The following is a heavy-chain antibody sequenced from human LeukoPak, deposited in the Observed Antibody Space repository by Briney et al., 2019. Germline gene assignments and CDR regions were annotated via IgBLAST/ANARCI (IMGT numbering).Heavy chain of an antibody. CDR1: GGTFSSYA. CDR2: IIPIFGTA. J-gene: IGHJ6*03. Sequence: SVKVSCKASGGTFSSYAISWVRQAPGQGLKWMGGIIPIFGTANYAQKFQGRVTITADKSTSTAYMELSSLRSEDTAVYYCARGVGTAGRYYYYYMDVWGKGTTVTVSS. V-gene: IGHV1-69*06. D-gene: IGHD1-1*01. CDR3: ARGVGTAGRYYYYYMDV.